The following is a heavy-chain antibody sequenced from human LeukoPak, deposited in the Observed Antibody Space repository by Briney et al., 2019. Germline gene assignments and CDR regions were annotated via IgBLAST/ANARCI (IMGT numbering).Heavy chain of an antibody. CDR2: DYYTGTA. J-gene: IGHJ6*02. CDR1: GGSMNNYY. CDR3: ARHNLGCTSTGCYNYAMDV. D-gene: IGHD2-2*02. Sequence: ADTLSLTCTVSGGSMNNYYWLWIRQPPGKGLEWIGYDYYTGTANLSPSLKGRLTLPIQTSKSQFSLKLSPVTAADTAVYYCARHNLGCTSTGCYNYAMDVWGQGTTVTVSS. V-gene: IGHV4-59*08.